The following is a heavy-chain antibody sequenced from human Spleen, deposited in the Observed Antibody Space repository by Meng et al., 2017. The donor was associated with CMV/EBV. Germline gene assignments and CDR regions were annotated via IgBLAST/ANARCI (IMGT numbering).Heavy chain of an antibody. V-gene: IGHV1-2*02. CDR3: ARVIAVAGTAPFDH. D-gene: IGHD6-19*01. J-gene: IGHJ4*02. CDR2: INPNSGGT. Sequence: SGYTFTGYYMHWMRQAPGQGLEWVGWINPNSGGTDYAQRFRGRVTMTRDTSVSTAYMELSRLRSDDTAVYYCARVIAVAGTAPFDHWGQGTLVTVSS. CDR1: GYTFTGYY.